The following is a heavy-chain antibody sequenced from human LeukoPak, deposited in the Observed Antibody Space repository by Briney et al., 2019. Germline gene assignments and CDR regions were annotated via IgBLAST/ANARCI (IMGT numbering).Heavy chain of an antibody. CDR3: AGLYSSSWWSWFDP. CDR1: GYTFTGYY. D-gene: IGHD6-13*01. Sequence: ASVKVSCKASGYTFTGYYMHWVRQAPGQGLEWMGWINPNSGGTNYAQKFQGRVTMTRDTSISTAHMELRSLRSDDTAVYYCAGLYSSSWWSWFDPWGQGTLVTVSS. CDR2: INPNSGGT. V-gene: IGHV1-2*02. J-gene: IGHJ5*02.